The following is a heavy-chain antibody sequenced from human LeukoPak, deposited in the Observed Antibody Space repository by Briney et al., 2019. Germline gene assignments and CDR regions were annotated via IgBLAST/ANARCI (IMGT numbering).Heavy chain of an antibody. CDR1: GFTFSSYA. CDR3: TTQVWQWLVLPGY. V-gene: IGHV3-30*04. Sequence: GGSLRLSCAASGFTFSSYAMHWVRQAPGKGLEWVAVISYDGSNKYYADSVKGRFTISRDNSKNTLYLQMNSLKTEDTAVYYCTTQVWQWLVLPGYWGQGTLVTVSS. CDR2: ISYDGSNK. J-gene: IGHJ4*02. D-gene: IGHD6-19*01.